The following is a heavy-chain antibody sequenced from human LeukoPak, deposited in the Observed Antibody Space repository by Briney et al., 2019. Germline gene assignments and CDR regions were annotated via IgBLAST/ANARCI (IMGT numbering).Heavy chain of an antibody. CDR3: ATDVLAVPATGWFDL. CDR2: ITPISCTP. CDR1: GGTFSSYA. Sequence: ASVKVSYKASGGTFSSYATSWVRQAPGQGLEWMGGITPISCTPNYTQRFQGRVTITPDESTRTAYTELSRLRYEDTGVYYCATDVLAVPATGWFDLWGQGTLVTVSS. J-gene: IGHJ5*02. V-gene: IGHV1-69*13. D-gene: IGHD6-19*01.